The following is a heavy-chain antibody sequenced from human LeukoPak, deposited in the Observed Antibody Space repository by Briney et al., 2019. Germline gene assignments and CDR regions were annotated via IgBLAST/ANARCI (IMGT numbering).Heavy chain of an antibody. CDR1: GFTFSSYS. CDR3: ARGHYGMDV. J-gene: IGHJ6*02. Sequence: PGGSLRLSCAASGFTFSSYSMNWVRQAPGKGLVWVSRIRTDGSTTDYADFVKGRFTISRDNAKNSLYLQMNSLRAEDTAVYYCARGHYGMDVWGQGTTVTVSS. CDR2: IRTDGSTT. V-gene: IGHV3-48*04.